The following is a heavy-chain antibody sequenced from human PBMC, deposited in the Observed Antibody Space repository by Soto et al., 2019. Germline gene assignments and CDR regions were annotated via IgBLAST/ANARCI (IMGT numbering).Heavy chain of an antibody. CDR2: ISYDGSNK. J-gene: IGHJ3*02. CDR3: AKDISKAFDI. Sequence: LRLSCAASGFTFSSYGMHWVRQAPGKGLEWVAVISYDGSNKYYADSVKGRFTISRDNSKNTLYLQMNSLRAEDTAVYYCAKDISKAFDIWGQGTMVTVSS. CDR1: GFTFSSYG. V-gene: IGHV3-30*18.